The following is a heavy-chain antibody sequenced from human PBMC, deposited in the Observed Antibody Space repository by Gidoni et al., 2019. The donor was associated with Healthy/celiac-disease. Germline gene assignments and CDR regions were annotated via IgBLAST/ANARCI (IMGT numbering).Heavy chain of an antibody. CDR3: AKPPYGRSSENDY. J-gene: IGHJ4*02. D-gene: IGHD6-13*01. V-gene: IGHV3-23*01. CDR1: VFSFSSYA. Sequence: VQLLESGGGLVQPGGSLLLSCAASVFSFSSYAMGWVRQAPGKGLGWVSVNRGSGGSTYYADSVKGRFTISRDNSKNTLYLQMNSLRAEDTAVYYWAKPPYGRSSENDYWGQGTLVTVSS. CDR2: NRGSGGST.